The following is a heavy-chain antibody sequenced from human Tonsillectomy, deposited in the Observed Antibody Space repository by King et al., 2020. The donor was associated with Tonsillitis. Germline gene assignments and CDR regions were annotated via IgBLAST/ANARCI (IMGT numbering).Heavy chain of an antibody. CDR2: ISYDGSNT. J-gene: IGHJ6*03. D-gene: IGHD5-12*01. CDR3: ARAEMGWSGYGHHYYYYMDV. Sequence: VQLVESGGGVVQPGRSLRLSCAASGFTFSSYAMHWVRQAPGKGLEWVAVISYDGSNTYYAGSVKGRFTISRDNSKNTLYLQMNSLRAEDTAVYYCARAEMGWSGYGHHYYYYMDVWGKGTTVTVSS. V-gene: IGHV3-30*01. CDR1: GFTFSSYA.